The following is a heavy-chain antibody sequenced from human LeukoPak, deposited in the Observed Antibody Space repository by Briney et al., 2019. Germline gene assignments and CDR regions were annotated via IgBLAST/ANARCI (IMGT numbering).Heavy chain of an antibody. V-gene: IGHV4-34*01. D-gene: IGHD4-11*01. CDR2: INHSGST. Sequence: SETLSLTCAVYGGSFSGYYWSWIRQPPGKGLEWIGEINHSGSTNYNPSLKSRVTISVDTSKNQFSLKLSSVTAADTSVYYCARGMTSTPNWFAHWGQGTLVTVSS. J-gene: IGHJ5*02. CDR1: GGSFSGYY. CDR3: ARGMTSTPNWFAH.